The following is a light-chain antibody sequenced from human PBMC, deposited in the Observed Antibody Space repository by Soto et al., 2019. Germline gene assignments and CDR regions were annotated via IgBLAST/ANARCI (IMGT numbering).Light chain of an antibody. CDR3: SSYAGSNNLGV. V-gene: IGLV2-8*01. CDR2: EVS. Sequence: QSVLPQPPSASGSPGQSVTISCTGTSSDVGGYNYVSWYQQHPGKAPKLMIYEVSTRPSGVPDRFSGSKSGNTASLTVSGLQAEDEADYYCSSYAGSNNLGVFGTGTKLTVL. CDR1: SSDVGGYNY. J-gene: IGLJ1*01.